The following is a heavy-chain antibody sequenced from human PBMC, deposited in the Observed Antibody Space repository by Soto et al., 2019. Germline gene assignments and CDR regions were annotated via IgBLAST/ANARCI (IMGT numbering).Heavy chain of an antibody. CDR1: GGSVSSGSYY. CDR2: IYYSGST. Sequence: QVQLQESGPGLVKPSETLSLTCTVSGGSVSSGSYYWSWIRQPPGKGLEWIGDIYYSGSTNDNHSRKSRVTISVDTSRKQFSLKVRSVTTADTAVYYCAREPQWYSSRWGYYFGMDVWGQGTTVTVSS. V-gene: IGHV4-61*01. J-gene: IGHJ6*02. D-gene: IGHD6-13*01. CDR3: AREPQWYSSRWGYYFGMDV.